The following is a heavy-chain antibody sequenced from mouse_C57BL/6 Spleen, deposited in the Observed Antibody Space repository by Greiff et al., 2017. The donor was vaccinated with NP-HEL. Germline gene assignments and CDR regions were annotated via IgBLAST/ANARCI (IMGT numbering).Heavy chain of an antibody. V-gene: IGHV1-61*01. J-gene: IGHJ3*01. CDR1: GYTFTSYW. CDR2: IYPSDSET. D-gene: IGHD2-4*01. CDR3: ARGGYDYDGFAY. Sequence: VQLQQPGAELVRPGSSVKLSCKASGYTFTSYWMDWVKQRPGQGLEWIGNIYPSDSETHYNQKFTDKATLTVDKSSSTDYMQLSSLTSEDSAVDYCARGGYDYDGFAYWGQGTLVTVSA.